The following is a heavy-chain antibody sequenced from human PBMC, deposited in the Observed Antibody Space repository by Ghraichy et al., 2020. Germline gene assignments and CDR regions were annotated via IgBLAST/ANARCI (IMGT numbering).Heavy chain of an antibody. D-gene: IGHD3-22*01. CDR3: ARRASSGDSYYFDY. CDR2: ISYDGSNK. J-gene: IGHJ4*02. V-gene: IGHV3-30*04. Sequence: GWSLRLSCAASGFTFSSYAMHWVRQAPGKGLEWVAVISYDGSNKYYADSVKGRFTISRDNSKNTVYLQMNSLRVEDTAVYYCARRASSGDSYYFDYWGQGTLVTVSS. CDR1: GFTFSSYA.